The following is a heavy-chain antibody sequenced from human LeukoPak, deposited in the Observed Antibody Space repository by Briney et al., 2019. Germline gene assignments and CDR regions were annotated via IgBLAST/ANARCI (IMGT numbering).Heavy chain of an antibody. J-gene: IGHJ6*02. V-gene: IGHV1-69*13. CDR3: ARVSIAARLNYYFGMDV. Sequence: ASVKVSCTASGGTFSSYAISWVRQAPGQGLEWMGGIIPIFGTANYAQKFRGRVTITADESTSTAYMELSSLRSEDTAVYYCARVSIAARLNYYFGMDVWGQGTTVTVSS. CDR2: IIPIFGTA. D-gene: IGHD6-6*01. CDR1: GGTFSSYA.